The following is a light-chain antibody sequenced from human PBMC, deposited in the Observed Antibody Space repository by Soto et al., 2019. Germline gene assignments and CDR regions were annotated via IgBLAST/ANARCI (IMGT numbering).Light chain of an antibody. CDR2: GAS. CDR1: QSVSSN. CDR3: QQYNNWPPFT. J-gene: IGKJ3*01. V-gene: IGKV3-15*01. Sequence: EIVMTQSPATLSVSPGERATLSCRASQSVSSNLAWYQQKPGQAPRLLIYGASTRATGIPASFSGSGSGTEFTLTISSLQSEDFAVYYCQQYNNWPPFTFRPGTKVDIK.